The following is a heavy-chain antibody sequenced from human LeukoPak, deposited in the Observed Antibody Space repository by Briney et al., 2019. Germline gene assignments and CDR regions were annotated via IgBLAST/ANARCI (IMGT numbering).Heavy chain of an antibody. D-gene: IGHD3-22*01. CDR3: ARDEVLWDYYDSSGYYVY. CDR2: ISSRSSTI. V-gene: IGHV3-48*01. CDR1: GFTFSIYS. J-gene: IGHJ4*02. Sequence: GGSLRLSCAASGFTFSIYSMSWVRQAPGKGLEWSSYISSRSSTIYYADSVKGRFTISRDNSKNTLYLQMNSLRPEDTAVYYCARDEVLWDYYDSSGYYVYWGQGTLVTVSS.